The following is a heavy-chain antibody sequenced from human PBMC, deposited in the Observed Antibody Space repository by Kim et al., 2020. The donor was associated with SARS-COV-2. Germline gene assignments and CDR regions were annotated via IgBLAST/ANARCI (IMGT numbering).Heavy chain of an antibody. J-gene: IGHJ6*02. V-gene: IGHV4-34*01. CDR3: AREAPYYPGSGSFRPRYYGLDD. Sequence: SETPSLTCAVHGGAFNGDYWSWVRQSPEKGLEWIGEINHSGSTNYNPSLESRVTLSVDTSKKQFSLRLTSMTAADTAVYYCAREAPYYPGSGSFRPRYYGLDDWGQGTTVTVSS. CDR1: GGAFNGDY. CDR2: INHSGST. D-gene: IGHD3-10*01.